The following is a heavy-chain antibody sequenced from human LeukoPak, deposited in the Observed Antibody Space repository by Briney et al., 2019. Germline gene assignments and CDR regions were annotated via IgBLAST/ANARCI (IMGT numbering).Heavy chain of an antibody. CDR1: GGSISSGDYY. V-gene: IGHV4-30-4*08. CDR3: ARVSLDCSSTSCSTLFDY. D-gene: IGHD2-2*01. Sequence: SQTLSLTCTVSGGSISSGDYYWSWIRQPPGKGLEWIGYIYYSGSTYYNPSLKSRVTISVDTSKNQFSLKLSSVTAADTAVYYCARVSLDCSSTSCSTLFDYWGQGTLVTVSS. CDR2: IYYSGST. J-gene: IGHJ4*02.